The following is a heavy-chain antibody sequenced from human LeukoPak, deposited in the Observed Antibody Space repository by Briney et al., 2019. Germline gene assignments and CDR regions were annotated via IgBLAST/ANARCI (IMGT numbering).Heavy chain of an antibody. CDR2: VSYSGST. J-gene: IGHJ4*02. Sequence: SETLSLTCTVSGGSLSSYYWSWIRQPPGKGLEWIGYVSYSGSTNYNPSLKSRVTISVDTSTNQFSLKLSSVTAADTAVYYCARNVGGLRGFEYWGQGTLVTVSS. CDR1: GGSLSSYY. D-gene: IGHD3-10*01. V-gene: IGHV4-59*01. CDR3: ARNVGGLRGFEY.